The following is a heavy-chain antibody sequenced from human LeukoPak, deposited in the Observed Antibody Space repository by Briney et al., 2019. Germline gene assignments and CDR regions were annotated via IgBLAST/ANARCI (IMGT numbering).Heavy chain of an antibody. Sequence: PSETLSLTCTVSGGSISGYYWSWVRQPPGNGLEWIGYIYYSGGTNYDPSLKSRVTISVDTSKNQFSLKLTSVTAADTAVYYCTRNSAQALDYWGQGTLVTVSS. CDR1: GGSISGYY. CDR2: IYYSGGT. V-gene: IGHV4-59*01. CDR3: TRNSAQALDY. J-gene: IGHJ4*02. D-gene: IGHD2-21*01.